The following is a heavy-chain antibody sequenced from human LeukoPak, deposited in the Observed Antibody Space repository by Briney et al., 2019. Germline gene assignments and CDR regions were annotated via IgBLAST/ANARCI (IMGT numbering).Heavy chain of an antibody. CDR3: ATLTSSWRYYFDY. Sequence: PSETLSLTCTVSGDFYSDYYWNWIRQAPGRGLEWIGCIYSTGTTNYNPSLESRATVSLDTSRKQFSLRLSSVTAADSAVYYCATLTSSWRYYFDYWGRGIPVTVSS. CDR2: IYSTGTT. J-gene: IGHJ4*02. D-gene: IGHD6-13*01. CDR1: GDFYSDYY. V-gene: IGHV4-4*09.